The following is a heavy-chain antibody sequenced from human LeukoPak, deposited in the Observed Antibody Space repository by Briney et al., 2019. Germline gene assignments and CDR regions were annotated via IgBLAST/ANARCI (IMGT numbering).Heavy chain of an antibody. D-gene: IGHD1-26*01. Sequence: GASVKVSCKASGYTFSSYGISWVRQAPGQGLEWMGWITTYNGNTSYAQKLQGRVTMTTDTSTSTAYMELRSLRSDDTAVYYCARDQFEWELLPQLGYWGQGTLVTVSS. CDR1: GYTFSSYG. V-gene: IGHV1-18*01. CDR3: ARDQFEWELLPQLGY. CDR2: ITTYNGNT. J-gene: IGHJ4*02.